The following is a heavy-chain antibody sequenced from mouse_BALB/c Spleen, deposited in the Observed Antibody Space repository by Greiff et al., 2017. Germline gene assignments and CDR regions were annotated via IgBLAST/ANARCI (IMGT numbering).Heavy chain of an antibody. J-gene: IGHJ2*01. CDR3: ARQGTAYYFDY. D-gene: IGHD4-1*01. CDR1: GFAFSSYD. Sequence: EVKLQESGGGLVKPGGSLKLSCAASGFAFSSYDMSWVRQTPEKRLEWVAYISSGGGSTYYPDTVKGRFTISRDNAKNTLYLQMSSLKSEDTAMYYCARQGTAYYFDYWGQGTTLTVSA. CDR2: ISSGGGST. V-gene: IGHV5-12-1*01.